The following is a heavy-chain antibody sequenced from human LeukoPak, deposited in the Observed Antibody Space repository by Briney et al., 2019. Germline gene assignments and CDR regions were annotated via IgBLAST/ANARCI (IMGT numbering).Heavy chain of an antibody. CDR2: ISAYNGNT. D-gene: IGHD3-22*01. CDR1: GYTFTNYG. J-gene: IGHJ4*02. CDR3: ARSRDYYDDFDY. V-gene: IGHV1-18*01. Sequence: VASVKVSCKASGYTFTNYGINWVRQAPGQGLEWMGWISAYNGNTNYAQKLQGRVTMTTDTSTSTAYMELRSLRSDDAAVYYCARSRDYYDDFDYWGQGTLVTVSS.